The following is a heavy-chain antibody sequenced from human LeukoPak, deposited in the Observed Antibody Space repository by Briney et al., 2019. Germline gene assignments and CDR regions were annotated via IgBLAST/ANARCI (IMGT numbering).Heavy chain of an antibody. CDR2: IYYSGST. J-gene: IGHJ5*02. CDR3: ARDTRSWFDP. V-gene: IGHV4-59*01. CDR1: GGSISRYY. Sequence: PSETLSLTCTVSGGSISRYYWSWIRQPPGKGLEWIGYIYYSGSTNCNPSLKSRVTISVDTSKNQFSLKLSSVTAADTAMYYCARDTRSWFDPWGQGTLVTVSS.